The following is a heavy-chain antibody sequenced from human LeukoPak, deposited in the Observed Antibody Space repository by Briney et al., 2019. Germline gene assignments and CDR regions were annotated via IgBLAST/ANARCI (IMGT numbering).Heavy chain of an antibody. V-gene: IGHV4-30-4*01. CDR3: ARVWTTWGFDY. Sequence: SETLSLTCAVSGGSVSSGDYYWSWIRQPPGKGLEWIGYIYYSGSTYYNPSLKSRVTISVDTSKNQFSLTLRSVTAADTAVYYCARVWTTWGFDYWGQGTLVTVSS. CDR2: IYYSGST. D-gene: IGHD3/OR15-3a*01. J-gene: IGHJ4*02. CDR1: GGSVSSGDYY.